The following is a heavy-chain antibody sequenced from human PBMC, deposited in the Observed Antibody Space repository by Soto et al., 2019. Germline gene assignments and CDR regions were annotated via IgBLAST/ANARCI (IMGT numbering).Heavy chain of an antibody. CDR1: GYTFTSYA. CDR2: INAGNGNT. V-gene: IGHV1-3*01. D-gene: IGHD2-2*01. CDR3: ARDLGYQLLSQNNWFDP. Sequence: GASVKVSCKASGYTFTSYAMHWVRQAPGQRLEWMGWINAGNGNTKYSQKFQGRVTITRDTSASTAYMELSSLRSEDTAVYYCARDLGYQLLSQNNWFDPWGQGTLVTVSS. J-gene: IGHJ5*02.